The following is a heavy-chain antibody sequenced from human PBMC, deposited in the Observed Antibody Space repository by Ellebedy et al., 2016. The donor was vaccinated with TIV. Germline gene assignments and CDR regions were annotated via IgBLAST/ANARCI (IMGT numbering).Heavy chain of an antibody. J-gene: IGHJ4*02. CDR3: AKGGQWLDNDY. CDR2: INSDETST. Sequence: GESLKISCAASGFTFSSYWMHWVRQAPGKGLVWVSRINSDETSTSYADSVKGRFTISRDNSKNTLFLQMNSLRAEDTAVYYCAKGGQWLDNDYWGQGTLVTVSS. D-gene: IGHD6-19*01. CDR1: GFTFSSYW. V-gene: IGHV3-74*01.